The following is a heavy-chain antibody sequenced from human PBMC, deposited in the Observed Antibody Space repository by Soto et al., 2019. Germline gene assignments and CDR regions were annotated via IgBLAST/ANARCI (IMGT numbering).Heavy chain of an antibody. J-gene: IGHJ4*01. Sequence: QVQLVQSGAELKKPGSSVKVSCKASGGTFSSYTISWVRQDPGHGLEWLGMIIPFLGIANYAQKFQGRGTVTADKATSTAYMEGSSLRSEDTGVYYGASGKKGCSVDCSSSCNYSGHGTLVIVSS. V-gene: IGHV1-69*02. CDR1: GGTFSSYT. CDR3: ASGKKGCSVDCSSSCNY. D-gene: IGHD2-21*01. CDR2: IIPFLGIA.